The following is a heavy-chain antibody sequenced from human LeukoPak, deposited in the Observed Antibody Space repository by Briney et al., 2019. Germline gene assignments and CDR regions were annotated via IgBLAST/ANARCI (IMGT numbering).Heavy chain of an antibody. D-gene: IGHD3-3*01. CDR2: IWYDGSNK. Sequence: PGRSLRLSCAASGFTFSSYGMHWVRQAPGKGLEWVAVIWYDGSNKYYADSVKGRFTISRDNSKNTLYLQMNSLRAEDTAVYYCARGRGFWSSYGMDVWGQGTTVTVSS. CDR1: GFTFSSYG. CDR3: ARGRGFWSSYGMDV. J-gene: IGHJ6*02. V-gene: IGHV3-33*01.